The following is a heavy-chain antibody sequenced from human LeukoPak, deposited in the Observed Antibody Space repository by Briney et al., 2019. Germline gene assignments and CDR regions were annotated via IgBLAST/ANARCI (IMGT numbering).Heavy chain of an antibody. CDR3: ARVPHDSSGYYAPFDY. CDR2: LNPNSGAT. V-gene: IGHV1-2*02. J-gene: IGHJ4*02. CDR1: GYTFTANY. D-gene: IGHD3-22*01. Sequence: ASVKVSCKTSGYTFTANYMQWVRQAPGQGLEWMGWLNPNSGATKYARKSQGRVTMTRDTSISTAYMELSRLRSDDTAVYHCARVPHDSSGYYAPFDYWGQGTLVTVSS.